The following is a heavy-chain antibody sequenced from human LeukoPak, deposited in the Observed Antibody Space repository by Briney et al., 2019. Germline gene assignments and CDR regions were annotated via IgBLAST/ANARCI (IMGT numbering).Heavy chain of an antibody. CDR3: TRGRRATHDY. D-gene: IGHD1-26*01. Sequence: GGSLRLSCAASVFTFSTYNMNWVRQAPGKGLEWVSSITSSSRYTFYADSVRGRFTISRDNAKNSLYLQMNSLRAEDTAVYYCTRGRRATHDYWGQGTLVTVSS. CDR2: ITSSSRYT. CDR1: VFTFSTYN. J-gene: IGHJ4*02. V-gene: IGHV3-21*03.